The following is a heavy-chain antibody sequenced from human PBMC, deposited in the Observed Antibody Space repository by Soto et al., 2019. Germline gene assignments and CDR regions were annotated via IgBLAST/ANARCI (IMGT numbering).Heavy chain of an antibody. CDR2: ISYDGSNK. D-gene: IGHD4-17*01. CDR3: AKEDLIWAYGDSAIGY. V-gene: IGHV3-30*18. J-gene: IGHJ4*02. Sequence: QVQLVESGGGVVQPGRSLRLSCAASGFTFSSYGMHWVRQAPGKGLEWVAIISYDGSNKYYADSVKGRFTISRDNSKNTLYLQMHSLRAEDTSIYYCAKEDLIWAYGDSAIGYWGQGTLVTVSS. CDR1: GFTFSSYG.